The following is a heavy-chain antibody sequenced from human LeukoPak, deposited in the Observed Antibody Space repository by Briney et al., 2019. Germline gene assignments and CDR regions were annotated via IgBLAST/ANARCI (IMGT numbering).Heavy chain of an antibody. V-gene: IGHV3-30-3*01. J-gene: IGHJ4*02. Sequence: GGSLRLSCAASGFIFSTYTMHWVRQAPGKGLEWVALISYEGSKKNYADSVNGRFTISRDNSQNTLSLEMSSLRTEDTAVYYCARAPYTSGWYFAFDHWGRGTLVTVSS. CDR2: ISYEGSKK. CDR3: ARAPYTSGWYFAFDH. D-gene: IGHD6-19*01. CDR1: GFIFSTYT.